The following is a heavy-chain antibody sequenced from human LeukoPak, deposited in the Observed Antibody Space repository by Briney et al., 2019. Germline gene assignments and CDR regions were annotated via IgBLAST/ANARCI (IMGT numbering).Heavy chain of an antibody. CDR3: ARALLPYYYDSSGYAH. Sequence: PGGSLRLSCAASGFTFSSYGMHWVRQAPGKGLDWVAVIWYDGSNKYYADSVKGRFTISRDNSKNTLYLQMNSLRAEDTAVYYCARALLPYYYDSSGYAHWGQGTLVTVSS. CDR1: GFTFSSYG. D-gene: IGHD3-22*01. V-gene: IGHV3-33*01. CDR2: IWYDGSNK. J-gene: IGHJ4*02.